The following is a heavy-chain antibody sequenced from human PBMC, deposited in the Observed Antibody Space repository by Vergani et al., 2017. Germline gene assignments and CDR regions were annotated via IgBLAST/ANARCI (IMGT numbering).Heavy chain of an antibody. D-gene: IGHD3-22*01. CDR3: ARDRSDYYDSSGYFRGWYFDL. V-gene: IGHV4-30-4*08. CDR1: GGSISSGDYY. J-gene: IGHJ2*01. CDR2: IYYSGST. Sequence: QVQLQESGPGLVKPSQTLSLTCTVSGGSISSGDYYWSWIRQPPGKGLEWIGYIYYSGSTYYNPSLKSLVTISVDTSKNQFSLKLSSVTAADTAVYYCARDRSDYYDSSGYFRGWYFDLWGRGTLVTVSS.